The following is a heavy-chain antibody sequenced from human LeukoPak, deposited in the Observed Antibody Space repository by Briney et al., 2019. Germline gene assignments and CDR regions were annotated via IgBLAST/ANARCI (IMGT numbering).Heavy chain of an antibody. CDR1: RFTFSTYW. Sequence: GGSLRLSCAASRFTFSTYWMHWVRQAPGKGLVWVSRINSDGSSTSYTDSVKGRFTISRDNAKNTLYLQMNSLRAEDTGVNYCVREYPASFDYWGQGTLVTVSS. CDR2: INSDGSST. J-gene: IGHJ4*02. CDR3: VREYPASFDY. V-gene: IGHV3-74*01.